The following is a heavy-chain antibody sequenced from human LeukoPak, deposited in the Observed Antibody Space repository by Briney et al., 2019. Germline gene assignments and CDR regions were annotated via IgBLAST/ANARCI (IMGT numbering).Heavy chain of an antibody. Sequence: PGGSLRLSCAASGFTFSRYGMSWVRQAPGKGLEWVSAISGSGGSTYYADSVKGRFTISRDNSKNTLYLQMNSLRAEDTAVYYCAKDRGGNSEFGYWGQGTLVTVSS. J-gene: IGHJ4*02. V-gene: IGHV3-23*01. CDR2: ISGSGGST. D-gene: IGHD4-23*01. CDR3: AKDRGGNSEFGY. CDR1: GFTFSRYG.